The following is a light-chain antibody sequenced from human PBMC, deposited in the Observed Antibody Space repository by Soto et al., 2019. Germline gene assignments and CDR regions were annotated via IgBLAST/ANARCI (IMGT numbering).Light chain of an antibody. CDR1: QSISSW. V-gene: IGKV1-5*01. CDR3: QQYASSFMYT. Sequence: DIPMTQSPSTLSASVGDRVTITCRASQSISSWLAWYQQKPGKAPKVLIYDASTLESGVPSRFSASGSGTEFTLTISSLQPEDFATYYCQQYASSFMYTFGQGTKLEI. J-gene: IGKJ2*01. CDR2: DAS.